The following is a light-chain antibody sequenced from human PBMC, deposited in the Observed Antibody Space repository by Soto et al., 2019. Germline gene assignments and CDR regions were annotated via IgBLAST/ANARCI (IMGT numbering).Light chain of an antibody. CDR3: CSYAGSFWV. J-gene: IGLJ3*02. V-gene: IGLV2-23*01. CDR1: SSDVGSYNL. Sequence: QSALTQPASVSGSPGQSITISCTGPSSDVGSYNLVSWYQQHPGKAPKVMIYEGSKRPSGVSNRFSGSKSGNTASLTISGLQAEDEADYYCCSYAGSFWVFGGGTKLTVL. CDR2: EGS.